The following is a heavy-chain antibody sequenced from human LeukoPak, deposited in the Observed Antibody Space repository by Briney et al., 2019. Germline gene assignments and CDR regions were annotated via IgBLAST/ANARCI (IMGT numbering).Heavy chain of an antibody. V-gene: IGHV3-NL1*01. J-gene: IGHJ4*02. D-gene: IGHD3-22*01. CDR2: IYSGGST. CDR1: GFTFSSYG. Sequence: GGSLRLSCAASGFTFSSYGMHWVRQAPGKGLEWVSVIYSGGSTYYADSVKGRFTISRDNSKNTLYLQMNSLRAEDTAVYYCAREYYYDSSGYGDYWGQGTLVTVSS. CDR3: AREYYYDSSGYGDY.